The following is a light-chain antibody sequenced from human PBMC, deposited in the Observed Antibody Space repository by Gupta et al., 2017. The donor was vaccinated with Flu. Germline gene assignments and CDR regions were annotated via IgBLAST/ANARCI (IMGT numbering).Light chain of an antibody. Sequence: DIQMTQSPSSVSASVGDTVTIPYRASQSIGSYLSWDQQRPGMSPRLLISGATTLEGGAPSRFSGSVSGTEFTLTISELQPEDLATYFCQQSLTSPNTFGQGTRVDI. V-gene: IGKV1-39*01. CDR1: QSIGSY. CDR2: GAT. J-gene: IGKJ5*01. CDR3: QQSLTSPNT.